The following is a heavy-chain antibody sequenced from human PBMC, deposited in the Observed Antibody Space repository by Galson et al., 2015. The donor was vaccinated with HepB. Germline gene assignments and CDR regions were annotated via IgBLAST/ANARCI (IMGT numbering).Heavy chain of an antibody. CDR3: AKGYGYFDS. J-gene: IGHJ4*02. CDR2: ITGGGEHT. V-gene: IGHV3-23*01. CDR1: GFPLNTFA. Sequence: SLRLSCAASGFPLNTFAMTWVRQAPGKGLEWVSVITGGGEHTYHADSVKGRLSISRDNTRNTLFLHMKSLRVDDTATYYCAKGYGYFDSWGQGALVTVSP. D-gene: IGHD1-14*01.